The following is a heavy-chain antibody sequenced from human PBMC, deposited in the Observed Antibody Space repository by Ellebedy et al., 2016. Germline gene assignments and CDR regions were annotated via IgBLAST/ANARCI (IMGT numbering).Heavy chain of an antibody. CDR3: SRGVTDQN. CDR1: GGSISSYY. J-gene: IGHJ4*02. CDR2: IYYSGST. Sequence: SETLSLTCTVSGGSISSYYWSWIRQPPGKGLEWIGYIYYSGSTNYNPSLKSRVTISVDTSKNQFSLRLTSVTAADTAVYYCSRGVTDQNWGQGTLVTVSS. V-gene: IGHV4-59*12. D-gene: IGHD2-21*02.